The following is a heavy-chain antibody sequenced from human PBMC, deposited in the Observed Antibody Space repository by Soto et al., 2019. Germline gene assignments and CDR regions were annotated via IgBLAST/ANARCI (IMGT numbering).Heavy chain of an antibody. V-gene: IGHV3-53*02. CDR2: IYSGGST. J-gene: IGHJ4*02. Sequence: EVQLVETGGGLIQPGGSLRLSCAASGFTVSRNYMSWVRQAPGKGLEWVSVIYSGGSTYYADSVKGRVTISRDNSKNTLYLQMNSLRAEDTAVYYCARGYSGYDLDYWGQGTLVTVSS. D-gene: IGHD5-12*01. CDR3: ARGYSGYDLDY. CDR1: GFTVSRNY.